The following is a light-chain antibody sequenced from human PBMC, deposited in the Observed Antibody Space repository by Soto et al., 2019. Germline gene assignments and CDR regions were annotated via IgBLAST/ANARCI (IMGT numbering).Light chain of an antibody. CDR1: QSVSSY. CDR2: DAS. V-gene: IGKV3-11*01. J-gene: IGKJ3*01. Sequence: EIVLTQSPATLSLSPGERATLSCRASQSVSSYLAWYQQKPGQAPRLLIYDASNRATGIPARVSGSGSGTDFTLTISSLEPEDFAVYYCQQRSNWLGTFGPGTKVDIK. CDR3: QQRSNWLGT.